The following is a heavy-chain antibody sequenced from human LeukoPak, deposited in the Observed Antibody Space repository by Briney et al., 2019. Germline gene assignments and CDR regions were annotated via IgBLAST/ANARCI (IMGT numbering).Heavy chain of an antibody. CDR2: INPGGANT. CDR1: GYTFTSYD. J-gene: IGHJ3*02. V-gene: IGHV1-46*01. Sequence: APVKVSCKASGYTFTSYDINWVRQAPGQGLEWMGLINPGGANTNYAQNFQGRVTMTRDTSTSTVYMELSSLRSEDTAIYYCARIRDGYNDAYDIWGRGTVVTVPS. D-gene: IGHD5-24*01. CDR3: ARIRDGYNDAYDI.